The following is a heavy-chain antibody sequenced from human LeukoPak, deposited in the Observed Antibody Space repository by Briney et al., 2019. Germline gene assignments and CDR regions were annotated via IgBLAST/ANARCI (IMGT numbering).Heavy chain of an antibody. D-gene: IGHD2-15*01. J-gene: IGHJ4*02. Sequence: GGSLRLSCAASGFSFSSYAMHWVRQAPGKGLEWVAVISYDGSNKYYADSVKGRFTISRDNSKNTLYLLMNSLRAEDTAVYYCARRLQRHFDYWGQGTLVTVSS. CDR2: ISYDGSNK. V-gene: IGHV3-30-3*01. CDR3: ARRLQRHFDY. CDR1: GFSFSSYA.